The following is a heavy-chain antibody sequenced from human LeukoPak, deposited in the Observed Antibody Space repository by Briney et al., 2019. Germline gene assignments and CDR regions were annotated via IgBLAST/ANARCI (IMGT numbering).Heavy chain of an antibody. V-gene: IGHV4-4*02. CDR2: IYHSGST. J-gene: IGHJ4*02. D-gene: IGHD6-6*01. CDR3: ARDTQEQLAFDY. CDR1: GGSISSSNW. Sequence: PSETLSLTCAVSGGSISSSNWWSWVRQPPGKGLEWIGEIYHSGSTNYNPSLKSRVTISVDKSKNQFSLKLSSVTAADTAVYFCARDTQEQLAFDYWGQGTLVTVSS.